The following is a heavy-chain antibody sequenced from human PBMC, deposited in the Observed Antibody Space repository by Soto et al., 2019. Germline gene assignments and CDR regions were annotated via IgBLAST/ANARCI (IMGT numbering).Heavy chain of an antibody. J-gene: IGHJ4*02. D-gene: IGHD2-2*01. V-gene: IGHV3-73*01. Sequence: EVQLVESGGGLVQPGGSLKLSCAASGFTFSGSAMHWVRQASGKGLEWVGRIRSNANNYATAYAASVKGRFTISRDDSKTTAYLQMNSLKTEDTAVYYCTRRYCTSTSCYDFDYWGQGTLVTVSS. CDR3: TRRYCTSTSCYDFDY. CDR2: IRSNANNYAT. CDR1: GFTFSGSA.